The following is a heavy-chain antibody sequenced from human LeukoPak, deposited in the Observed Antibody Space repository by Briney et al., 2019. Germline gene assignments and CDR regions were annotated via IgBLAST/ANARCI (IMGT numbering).Heavy chain of an antibody. V-gene: IGHV3-9*01. D-gene: IGHD6-13*01. CDR3: TKEYNSKGFFDY. Sequence: GGSLRLSCAASGFTFADYAMHWVRQDPGKGLEWVSGISWNSGSIGYEDSVKGRFTISRDNAKNILSLQMSSLRAEDTAVYFCTKEYNSKGFFDYWGQGTLVSVSS. J-gene: IGHJ4*02. CDR2: ISWNSGSI. CDR1: GFTFADYA.